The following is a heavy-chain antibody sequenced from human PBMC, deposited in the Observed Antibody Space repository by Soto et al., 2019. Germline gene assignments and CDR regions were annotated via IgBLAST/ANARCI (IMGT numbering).Heavy chain of an antibody. Sequence: QVQLQESGPGLVKPSQTLSLTCTVSGGSISSGDYYWSWIRQPPGKGLEWIGYIYCSGSTYYNPSLKSRVTISVDTSKNQFSLKLSSVTAADTAVYYCARDSVPEVGLLDYWGQGTLVTVSS. CDR1: GGSISSGDYY. V-gene: IGHV4-30-4*01. J-gene: IGHJ4*02. D-gene: IGHD2-15*01. CDR3: ARDSVPEVGLLDY. CDR2: IYCSGST.